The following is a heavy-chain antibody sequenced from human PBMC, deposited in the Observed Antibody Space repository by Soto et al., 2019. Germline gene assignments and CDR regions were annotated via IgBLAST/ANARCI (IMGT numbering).Heavy chain of an antibody. CDR2: INPSGGST. CDR1: GYTFTSYY. V-gene: IGHV1-46*01. Sequence: QVQLVQSGAEVKKPGASVKVSCKASGYTFTSYYMHWVRQAPGQGLEWMGIINPSGGSTSYAQKFQGRVTMTRDTSTSTVYMELSSLRSEDTAVYYCAGVPGPGVLRFLEWLPAFDYWGQGTLVTVSS. J-gene: IGHJ4*02. CDR3: AGVPGPGVLRFLEWLPAFDY. D-gene: IGHD3-3*01.